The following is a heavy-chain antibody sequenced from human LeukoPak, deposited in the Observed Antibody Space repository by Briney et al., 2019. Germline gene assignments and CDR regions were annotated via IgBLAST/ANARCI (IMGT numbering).Heavy chain of an antibody. D-gene: IGHD3-22*01. J-gene: IGHJ4*02. V-gene: IGHV4-34*01. Sequence: SETLSLTCAVYGGSFSGYYWSWIRQPPGKGLEWIGEINHSGSTNYNPSLKSRVTISVDTSKNQFSLKLRSVTAADTAVYYCASRGYDSSGYYWGQGTLVTVSS. CDR1: GGSFSGYY. CDR2: INHSGST. CDR3: ASRGYDSSGYY.